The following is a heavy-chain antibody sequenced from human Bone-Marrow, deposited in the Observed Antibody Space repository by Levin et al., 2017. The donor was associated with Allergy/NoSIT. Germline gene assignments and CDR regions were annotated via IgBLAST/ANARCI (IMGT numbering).Heavy chain of an antibody. CDR2: ISYDGSEK. V-gene: IGHV3-30*18. J-gene: IGHJ6*03. CDR3: AKPPFTYFFYYYMDV. Sequence: GGSLRLSCAASGFTFNSHGMYWVRQAPGKGLEWVALISYDGSEKNYADSVKGRFTISRDNSKNTLFLQMNSLRAEDTAMYYCAKPPFTYFFYYYMDVWGAGTTVTVSS. CDR1: GFTFNSHG.